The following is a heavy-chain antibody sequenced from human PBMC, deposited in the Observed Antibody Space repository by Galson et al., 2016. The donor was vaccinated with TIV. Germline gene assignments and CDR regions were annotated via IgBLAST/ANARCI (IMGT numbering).Heavy chain of an antibody. Sequence: SLRLSCAPSGFTFSIYAMSWVRQGPGKGLVWVSRINSDGSRTNYADSVKGRFTISRDNAKNTLYLQMNSLRAEDTAVYYCARVKYDSSGFYFNWFDPWGQGTLVTVSS. V-gene: IGHV3-74*01. CDR2: INSDGSRT. J-gene: IGHJ5*02. CDR3: ARVKYDSSGFYFNWFDP. D-gene: IGHD3-22*01. CDR1: GFTFSIYA.